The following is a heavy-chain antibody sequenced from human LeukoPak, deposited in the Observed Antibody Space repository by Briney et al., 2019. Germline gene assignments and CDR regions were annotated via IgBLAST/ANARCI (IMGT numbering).Heavy chain of an antibody. Sequence: GGSLRLSCAASGFTFSSYSMNWVRQAPRKGLEWVSTISGDGTETFYADSVKGRFTISRDNSKNMHYLQMSSLRAEDTGIYYCAKGGHYSFFDYWGQGTLVTVSS. D-gene: IGHD4-11*01. CDR3: AKGGHYSFFDY. CDR2: ISGDGTET. J-gene: IGHJ4*02. CDR1: GFTFSSYS. V-gene: IGHV3-23*01.